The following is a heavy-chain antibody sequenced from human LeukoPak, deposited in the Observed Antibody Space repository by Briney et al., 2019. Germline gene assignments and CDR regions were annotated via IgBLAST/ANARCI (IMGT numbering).Heavy chain of an antibody. V-gene: IGHV3-23*01. D-gene: IGHD6-6*01. CDR1: GFTFSSYA. CDR3: ARWPYSSSYYFDY. J-gene: IGHJ4*02. Sequence: PGGSLRLSCAASGFTFSSYAMSWVRQAPGKGLEWVSGIPSSGPITYYADSEKGRFTISRDNSKNTLYLQMNSLRAEDTAVYYCARWPYSSSYYFDYWGQGTLVTVSS. CDR2: IPSSGPIT.